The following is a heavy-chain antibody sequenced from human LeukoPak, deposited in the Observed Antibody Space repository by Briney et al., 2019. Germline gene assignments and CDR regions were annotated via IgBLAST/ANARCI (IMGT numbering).Heavy chain of an antibody. V-gene: IGHV3-21*01. J-gene: IGHJ4*02. CDR3: ARVAKSGYYFDY. Sequence: GGSLRLSCAASGFTFSSYSMNWVRQAPGKGLEWVSSISSSSSYIYYADSVKGRFTISRDNAKISLYLQMNSLRAEDTAVYYCARVAKSGYYFDYWGQGTLVTVSS. CDR2: ISSSSSYI. CDR1: GFTFSSYS. D-gene: IGHD5-12*01.